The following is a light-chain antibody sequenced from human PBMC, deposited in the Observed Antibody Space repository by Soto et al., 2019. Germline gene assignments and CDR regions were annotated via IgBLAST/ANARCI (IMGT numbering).Light chain of an antibody. CDR1: QSIDDY. CDR2: AAY. Sequence: DIQMTQSPPSLSVSVGDMAIITCRSSQSIDDYLIRYQQKPRQAPNRLIYAAYNLQSGVPSRFSGSGSGTDFTITINSRHLEELAPYYWHQSDSTPRSTFGQGTKLEIK. V-gene: IGKV1-39*01. J-gene: IGKJ2*01. CDR3: HQSDSTPRST.